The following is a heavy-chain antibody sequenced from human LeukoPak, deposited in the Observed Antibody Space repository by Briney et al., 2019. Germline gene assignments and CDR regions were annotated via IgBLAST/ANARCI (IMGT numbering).Heavy chain of an antibody. D-gene: IGHD4-17*01. Sequence: GGSLKLSCAASGFTFSSYAMSWVRQAPGKGLEWVSAISGSGGSTYYADSVKGRFTISRDNSKNTLYLQMNSLRAEDTAVYYCANHDYGDPIYYYYGMDVWGQGTTVTVSS. J-gene: IGHJ6*02. CDR1: GFTFSSYA. V-gene: IGHV3-23*01. CDR2: ISGSGGST. CDR3: ANHDYGDPIYYYYGMDV.